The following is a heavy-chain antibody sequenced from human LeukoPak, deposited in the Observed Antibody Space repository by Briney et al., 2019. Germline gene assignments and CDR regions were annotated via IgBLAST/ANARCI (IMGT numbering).Heavy chain of an antibody. V-gene: IGHV4-39*01. CDR2: IYYSGST. CDR3: ARLPAGSGSLSYFDY. Sequence: PSETLSLTCTVSGGSISSSSCYWGWIRQPPGKGLEWIGSIYYSGSTYYNPSLKSRVTISVDTSKNQFPLKLSSVTAADTAVYYCARLPAGSGSLSYFDYWGQGTLATVSS. D-gene: IGHD3-10*01. CDR1: GGSISSSSCY. J-gene: IGHJ4*02.